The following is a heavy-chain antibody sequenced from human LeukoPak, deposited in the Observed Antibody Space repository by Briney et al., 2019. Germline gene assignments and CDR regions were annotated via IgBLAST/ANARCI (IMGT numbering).Heavy chain of an antibody. D-gene: IGHD1-14*01. J-gene: IGHJ4*02. Sequence: GGSLRLSCAASGFTVITNGMTWVRQAPGKGLEWVSVLYGDGNTKYADSVKGRFTISRDNSKNTLYLEMNSLSPDDTAVYYCARGVEPLGANTLAYWGQGTLVTVSS. V-gene: IGHV3-53*01. CDR3: ARGVEPLGANTLAY. CDR1: GFTVITNG. CDR2: LYGDGNT.